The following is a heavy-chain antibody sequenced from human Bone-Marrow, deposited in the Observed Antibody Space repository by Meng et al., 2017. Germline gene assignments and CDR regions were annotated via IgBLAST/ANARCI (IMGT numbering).Heavy chain of an antibody. J-gene: IGHJ6*02. CDR1: GFTFISYA. CDR3: GRVRGVVGSSWYYYNGMDA. V-gene: IGHV3-30*01. Sequence: GGSLRLSCAASGFTFISYAIHWVRQAPGKGLEWVAVISLDGSNKYYADSVKGRFTISRDNSKNTLYLQMNSLRAEETAVYNWGRVRGVVGSSWYYYNGMDAWGQGTTVTVSS. CDR2: ISLDGSNK. D-gene: IGHD6-13*01.